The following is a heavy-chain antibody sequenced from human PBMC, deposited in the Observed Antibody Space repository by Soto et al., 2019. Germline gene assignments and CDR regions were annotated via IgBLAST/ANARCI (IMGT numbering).Heavy chain of an antibody. Sequence: GESLKISCKASGYTFSNYWIAWVRQMPGKGREWMGIIYPRDSDSKYSPAFEGQVTFSVDKSIDTAYLQWTGLEASDTAIYFCARKFAPEFFDSWGQGTLVTVSS. J-gene: IGHJ4*02. CDR3: ARKFAPEFFDS. V-gene: IGHV5-51*01. CDR1: GYTFSNYW. D-gene: IGHD3-10*01. CDR2: IYPRDSDS.